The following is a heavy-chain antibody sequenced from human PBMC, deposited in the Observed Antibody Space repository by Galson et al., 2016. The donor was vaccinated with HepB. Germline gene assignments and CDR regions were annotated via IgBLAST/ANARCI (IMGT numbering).Heavy chain of an antibody. CDR2: INPSGGST. Sequence: SVKVSCKASGGTFSDYAINWVRQAPGQGLEWMGVINPSGGSTKDAQKFQGRVTMTRDTSTSTVYMELSSLRSEDTAVYFCARGGYYDSSGSLRYWGQGTLVTVSS. CDR1: GGTFSDYA. J-gene: IGHJ4*02. V-gene: IGHV1-46*01. D-gene: IGHD3-22*01. CDR3: ARGGYYDSSGSLRY.